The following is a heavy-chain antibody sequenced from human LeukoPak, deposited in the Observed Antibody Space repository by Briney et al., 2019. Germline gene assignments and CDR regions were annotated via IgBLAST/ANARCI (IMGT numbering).Heavy chain of an antibody. Sequence: PSETLSLTCAVSSGSISSGGYSWRWIRQPPGKAMEFIAYIYYTGNTYFNPSLKSRVTISVDTSKNQFSLKLSSVTAADTAVYYCARVLAAAGNNWFDPWGQGTLVTVSS. CDR1: SGSISSGGYS. J-gene: IGHJ5*02. V-gene: IGHV4-30-4*07. CDR3: ARVLAAAGNNWFDP. CDR2: IYYTGNT. D-gene: IGHD6-13*01.